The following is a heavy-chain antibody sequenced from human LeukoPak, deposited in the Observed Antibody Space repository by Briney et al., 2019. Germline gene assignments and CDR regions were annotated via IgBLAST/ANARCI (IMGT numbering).Heavy chain of an antibody. CDR1: GFTFSSYE. D-gene: IGHD3-16*01. CDR2: ISSSGGTI. CDR3: ARGLAAIDV. Sequence: GGSLRLSCAASGFTFSSYEMNWVRQAPGKGLEWVSYISSSGGTIYYADSVKGRFTISRDNAKNSLYLQMNSLRAEDTAVYYCARGLAAIDVWGQGTMVTVSS. J-gene: IGHJ3*01. V-gene: IGHV3-48*03.